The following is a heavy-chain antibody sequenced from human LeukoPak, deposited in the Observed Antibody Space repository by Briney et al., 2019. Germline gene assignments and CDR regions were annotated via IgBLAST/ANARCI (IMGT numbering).Heavy chain of an antibody. Sequence: ASVKVSCKASGYTFTGYYMHWVRQAPGQGLEWMGWINPNSGGTNYAQKFQGRVTMTRDTSISTAYMELSRLRSDDTAVYYCAREAYSSGVPASWVPEYYFDYWGQGTLVTVSS. J-gene: IGHJ4*02. V-gene: IGHV1-2*02. CDR2: INPNSGGT. CDR3: AREAYSSGVPASWVPEYYFDY. CDR1: GYTFTGYY. D-gene: IGHD6-19*01.